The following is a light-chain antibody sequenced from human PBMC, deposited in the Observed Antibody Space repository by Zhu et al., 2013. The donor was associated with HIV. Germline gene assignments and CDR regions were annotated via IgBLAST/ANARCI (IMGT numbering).Light chain of an antibody. CDR1: QSVGSRS. CDR2: DAS. V-gene: IGKV3-20*01. CDR3: QQYGNSPPT. Sequence: EIVLTQSPGTLSLSPGETATLSCRASQSVGSRSLAWYQQKPGQAPRLLIYDASIRATGIADRFSGSGYETDFTLTITRLEPEDFAVYHCQQYGNSPPTFGQGTKVEIK. J-gene: IGKJ1*01.